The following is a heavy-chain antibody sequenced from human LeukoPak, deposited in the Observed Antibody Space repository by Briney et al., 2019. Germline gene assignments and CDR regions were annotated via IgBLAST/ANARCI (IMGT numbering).Heavy chain of an antibody. Sequence: GGSLRLSCAASGFTFSSYGMHWVRQAPGKGLEWVAFIRYDGSNKYYADSVKGRFTISRDNSKNTLYLQMNSLKTEDTAVYYCTTPWELPPNYWGQGTLVTVSS. CDR3: TTPWELPPNY. J-gene: IGHJ4*02. CDR1: GFTFSSYG. V-gene: IGHV3-30*02. D-gene: IGHD1-26*01. CDR2: IRYDGSNK.